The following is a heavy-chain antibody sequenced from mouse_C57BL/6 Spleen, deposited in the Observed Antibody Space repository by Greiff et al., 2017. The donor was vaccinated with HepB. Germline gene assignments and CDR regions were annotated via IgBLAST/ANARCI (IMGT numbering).Heavy chain of an antibody. V-gene: IGHV3-6*01. CDR2: ISYDGSN. CDR1: GYSITSGYY. Sequence: EVKLVESGPGLVKPSQSLSLTCSVTGYSITSGYYWNWIRQFPGNKLEWMGYISYDGSNNYNPSLKNRISITRDTSKNQFFLKLNSVTTEDTATYDCARALGPDHYCDYWGQGTTLTGSS. D-gene: IGHD4-1*01. J-gene: IGHJ2*01. CDR3: ARALGPDHYCDY.